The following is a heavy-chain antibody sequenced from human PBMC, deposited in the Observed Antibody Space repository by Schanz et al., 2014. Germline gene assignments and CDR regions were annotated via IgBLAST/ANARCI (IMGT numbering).Heavy chain of an antibody. CDR1: GFTFRGYA. CDR2: ISNGGGGYI. Sequence: EVQLLESGGDLVQPGGSLRLSCVVSGFTFRGYAMSWVRQAPGKGLQWVSTISNGGGGYISYADFVKGRFTISRDNARNTLYLQMNSLRAEDTAVYYCTRDTDYHFDYWGQGTLVTVSS. CDR3: TRDTDYHFDY. D-gene: IGHD4-17*01. J-gene: IGHJ4*02. V-gene: IGHV3-23*01.